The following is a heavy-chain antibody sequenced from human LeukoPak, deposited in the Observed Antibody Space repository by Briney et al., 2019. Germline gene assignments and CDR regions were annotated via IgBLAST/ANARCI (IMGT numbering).Heavy chain of an antibody. CDR3: ARAYYDSSGYSAFTDY. CDR2: VSAYHGNT. Sequence: ASVTLSCKASGYAFTSYGISWVRHPHGQGLGRVGWVSAYHGNTNYSQTLHGRVTMTTDTSTSTAYHVQRSLISADTAGLYCARAYYDSSGYSAFTDYWDQGTLVTVSS. CDR1: GYAFTSYG. J-gene: IGHJ4*02. V-gene: IGHV1-18*01. D-gene: IGHD3-22*01.